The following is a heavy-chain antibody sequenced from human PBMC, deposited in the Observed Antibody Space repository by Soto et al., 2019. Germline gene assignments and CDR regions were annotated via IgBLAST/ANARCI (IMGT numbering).Heavy chain of an antibody. CDR1: GGSLNAYF. V-gene: IGHV4-59*01. J-gene: IGHJ4*02. Sequence: SETLSLTCTVSGGSLNAYFWTWIRQPPGKGLEWIGYIYYSGGTNYNPSLKSRVSISLHTSKNQFSLKLSSVTAADTAVYYCERGVDRQWADYWGQGTLVTVSS. D-gene: IGHD6-19*01. CDR3: ERGVDRQWADY. CDR2: IYYSGGT.